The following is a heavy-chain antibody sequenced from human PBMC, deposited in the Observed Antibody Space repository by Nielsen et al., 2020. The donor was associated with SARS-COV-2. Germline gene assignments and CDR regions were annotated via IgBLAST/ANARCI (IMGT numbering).Heavy chain of an antibody. Sequence: SETLSLTCIVSGGSISTGSHYWSWIRQPPGKGLEWIGYIFYRGNTNYNPSLKSRVTISVDTSKNQFSLRLNSVTAADTATYYCARLYDYGDYGDGFDFWGQGTMVTVSS. J-gene: IGHJ3*01. CDR2: IFYRGNT. CDR1: GGSISTGSHY. V-gene: IGHV4-61*01. D-gene: IGHD4-17*01. CDR3: ARLYDYGDYGDGFDF.